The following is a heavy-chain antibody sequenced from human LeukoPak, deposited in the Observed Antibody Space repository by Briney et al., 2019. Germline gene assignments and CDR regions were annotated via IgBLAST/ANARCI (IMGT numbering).Heavy chain of an antibody. D-gene: IGHD6-13*01. CDR2: IIPIFGTA. J-gene: IGHJ4*02. V-gene: IGHV1-69*13. Sequence: SVKVSCKASGGTFSSYAISWVRQAPGQGLEWMGGIIPIFGTANYAQKFQGRVTITADESTSTAYMELSSLRSEDTAVYYCARARAAAGTEFDYWGQGTLDTVSS. CDR1: GGTFSSYA. CDR3: ARARAAAGTEFDY.